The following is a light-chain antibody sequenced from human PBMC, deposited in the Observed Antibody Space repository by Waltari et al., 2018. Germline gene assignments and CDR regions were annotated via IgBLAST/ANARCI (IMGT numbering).Light chain of an antibody. CDR2: DAS. CDR1: QDITTS. Sequence: DIQMTQSPSSLSASVGDRVTFTCQATQDITTSLSWFQQKPGEAPRLLIYDASTLQPGVPSRCSGTGSATGFSLTITSLQLDDSATYYCQQCHSLPYTFARGTKLHIK. V-gene: IGKV1-33*01. J-gene: IGKJ2*01. CDR3: QQCHSLPYT.